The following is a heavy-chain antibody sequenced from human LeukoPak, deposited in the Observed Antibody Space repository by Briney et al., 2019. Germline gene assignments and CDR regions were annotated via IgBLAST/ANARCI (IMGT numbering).Heavy chain of an antibody. CDR1: GGSISSSSYY. CDR3: ARPQNYGEGNWFDP. V-gene: IGHV4-39*07. CDR2: IYYSGST. J-gene: IGHJ5*02. Sequence: SETLSFTCTVSGGSISSSSYYWGWIRQPPGKGLEWIGSIYYSGSTYYNPSLKSRVTISVDTSKNQFSLKLSSVTAADTAVYYCARPQNYGEGNWFDPWGQGTLVTVSS. D-gene: IGHD4-17*01.